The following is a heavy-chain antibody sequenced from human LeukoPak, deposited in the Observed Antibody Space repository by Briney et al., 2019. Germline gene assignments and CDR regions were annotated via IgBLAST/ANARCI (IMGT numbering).Heavy chain of an antibody. J-gene: IGHJ4*02. CDR3: AKFGSGYYFDY. CDR2: VSASGGST. V-gene: IGHV3-23*01. Sequence: GGSLRLSCAASGFTFGAYGMSWVRQAPGKGREWVATVSASGGSTYYADSVKGRFTISRDNSKNTVSLKMSSLRAEDTAVYYCAKFGSGYYFDYWGQGTLVTVSS. D-gene: IGHD3-10*01. CDR1: GFTFGAYG.